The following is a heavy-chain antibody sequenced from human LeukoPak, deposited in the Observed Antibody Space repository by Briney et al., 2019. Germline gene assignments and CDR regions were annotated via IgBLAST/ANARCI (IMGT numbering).Heavy chain of an antibody. CDR2: IDSGSTTM. Sequence: GGSLRLSCAASEFTFSAYRMDWVRQAPGKGLEWVSYIDSGSTTMNYADSVQGRFTISRDNAKNTLYLQMNSLRADDTAVYYCARDLDKSSFVVPEGYYGMDVWGQGTTVTVSS. J-gene: IGHJ6*02. D-gene: IGHD2-21*01. V-gene: IGHV3-48*01. CDR1: EFTFSAYR. CDR3: ARDLDKSSFVVPEGYYGMDV.